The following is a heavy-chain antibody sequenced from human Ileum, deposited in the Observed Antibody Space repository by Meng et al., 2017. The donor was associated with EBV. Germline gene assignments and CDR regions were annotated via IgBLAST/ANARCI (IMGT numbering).Heavy chain of an antibody. V-gene: IGHV4-4*02. CDR1: GGPLSSSNW. Sequence: QGPCHGSADPSGTLSSTCAVPGGPLSSSNWWSWVRQPPGKGLEWIGEIYHSGSTNYNPSLKSRVTMSVDKSKNQFSLNLSSVTAADTAVYYCARVGQWLPIDYWGQGTLVTVSS. D-gene: IGHD6-19*01. J-gene: IGHJ4*02. CDR2: IYHSGST. CDR3: ARVGQWLPIDY.